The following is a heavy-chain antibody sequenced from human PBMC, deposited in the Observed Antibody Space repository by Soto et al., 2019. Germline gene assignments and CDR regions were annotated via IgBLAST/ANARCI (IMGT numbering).Heavy chain of an antibody. Sequence: PSETLSLTCTVSGGSISSGGYSWCWIRQHPGKGLEWIGYIYYSGSTYYNPSLKSRVTISVDTSKNQFSLKLSSVTAADTAVYYCAKIPLNTEYYFAYWGQGTLVTVSS. D-gene: IGHD2-2*02. V-gene: IGHV4-31*03. CDR3: AKIPLNTEYYFAY. CDR2: IYYSGST. CDR1: GGSISSGGYS. J-gene: IGHJ4*02.